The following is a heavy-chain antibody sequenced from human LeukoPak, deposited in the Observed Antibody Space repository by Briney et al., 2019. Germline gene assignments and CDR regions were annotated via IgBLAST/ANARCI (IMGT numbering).Heavy chain of an antibody. CDR2: INPSSGGT. Sequence: ASVKVSCKASGYTFTGYYVHWVRQAPGQGLEWMGWINPSSGGTNYAQKFQGRVTMTGDTSISTAYMELSRLSSDDTAVYYCARERGSGSSWLSYFDYWGQGTLVTVSS. CDR3: ARERGSGSSWLSYFDY. V-gene: IGHV1-2*02. CDR1: GYTFTGYY. J-gene: IGHJ4*02. D-gene: IGHD6-13*01.